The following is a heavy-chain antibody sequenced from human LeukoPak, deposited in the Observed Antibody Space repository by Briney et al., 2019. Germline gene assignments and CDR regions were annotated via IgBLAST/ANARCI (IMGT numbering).Heavy chain of an antibody. Sequence: SQTLSLTCTVSGDFIIGAPYYWSWVRQHPGKGLEWIAYTYYSGNTYYNPSLKSRVNLPVDTSNNQFSLNLTSATAADTAVYYCARVVGSTSWFDSWGQGTRVTVSS. CDR1: GDFIIGAPYY. CDR3: ARVVGSTSWFDS. D-gene: IGHD2-2*01. V-gene: IGHV4-31*03. CDR2: TYYSGNT. J-gene: IGHJ5*01.